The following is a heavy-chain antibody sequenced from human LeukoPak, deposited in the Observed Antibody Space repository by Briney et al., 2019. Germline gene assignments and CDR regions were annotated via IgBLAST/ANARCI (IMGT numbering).Heavy chain of an antibody. CDR2: VSAYTGNT. CDR1: GYTFTSYG. D-gene: IGHD2-15*01. J-gene: IGHJ4*02. Sequence: ASVKVSCKASGYTFTSYGISWVRQAPGQGLEWMGWVSAYTGNTNYAQKLQGRVTMTTDTSTSTAYMGLRSLRSDDTAVYYCARNQSAATLLDYWGQGTLVTVSS. V-gene: IGHV1-18*01. CDR3: ARNQSAATLLDY.